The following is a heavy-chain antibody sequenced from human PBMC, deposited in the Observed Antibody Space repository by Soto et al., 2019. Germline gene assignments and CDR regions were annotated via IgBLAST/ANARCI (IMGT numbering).Heavy chain of an antibody. V-gene: IGHV1-69*13. D-gene: IGHD6-19*01. J-gene: IGHJ4*02. CDR3: ASGGVEAVAGYFDY. Sequence: ASVKVSCKASGGTFSSYAISWVRQAPGQGLEWMVGIIPIFGTANYAQKFQGRVTITADESTSTAYMELSSLRSEDTAVYYCASGGVEAVAGYFDYWGQGTLVTVSS. CDR2: IIPIFGTA. CDR1: GGTFSSYA.